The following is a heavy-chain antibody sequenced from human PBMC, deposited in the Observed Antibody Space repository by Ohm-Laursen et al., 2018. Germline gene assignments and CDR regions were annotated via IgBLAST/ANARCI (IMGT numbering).Heavy chain of an antibody. J-gene: IGHJ6*02. CDR2: IYYSGST. CDR1: GDSVSSYY. CDR3: VYGMDV. Sequence: GTLSLTCTVSGDSVSSYYWSWIRQPPGKGLEWIGYIYYSGSTNYNPSLKSRVTISVDTSKNQFSLKLSSVTAADTAVYYCVYGMDVWGQGTTVTVSS. V-gene: IGHV4-59*02.